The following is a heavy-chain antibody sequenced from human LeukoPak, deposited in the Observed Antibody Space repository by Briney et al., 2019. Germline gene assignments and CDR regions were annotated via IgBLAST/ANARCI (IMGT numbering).Heavy chain of an antibody. CDR3: ARGYYYDSSGYFRYPHDAFDI. Sequence: SETLSLTCAVYRGSFSGYYWSWIRQPPGKGLEWIGEINHSGSTNYNPSLKSRVTISVDTSRTQFSLKLSSVTAADTAVYYCARGYYYDSSGYFRYPHDAFDIWGQGTLVTV. D-gene: IGHD3-22*01. CDR2: INHSGST. V-gene: IGHV4-34*01. J-gene: IGHJ3*02. CDR1: RGSFSGYY.